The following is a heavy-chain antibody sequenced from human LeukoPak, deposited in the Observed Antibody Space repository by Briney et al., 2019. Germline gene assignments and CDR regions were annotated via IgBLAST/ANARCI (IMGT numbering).Heavy chain of an antibody. Sequence: GGSLRLSCAASGFTFSSYAMSWVRQAPGKGLEWVSAISGSGGSTYYADSVKGRFTISRDNSKNTLYLQMNSLRAEDTAVYYCARDLGVIAGNIRRRGPIDYWGQGTLVTVSS. V-gene: IGHV3-23*01. CDR3: ARDLGVIAGNIRRRGPIDY. J-gene: IGHJ4*02. CDR2: ISGSGGST. D-gene: IGHD3-22*01. CDR1: GFTFSSYA.